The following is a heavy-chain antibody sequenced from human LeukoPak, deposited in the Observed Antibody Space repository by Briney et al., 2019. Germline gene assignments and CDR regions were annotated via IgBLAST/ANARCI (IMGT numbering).Heavy chain of an antibody. CDR3: ARGRSSTSCSHFDY. Sequence: SETLSLTCTVSGYSISSGYYWGWIRQPPGKGLEWIGSIYHSGSTYYNPSLKSRVTISVDTSKNQFSLKLSSVTAADTAVYYCARGRSSTSCSHFDYWGQGTLVTVSS. V-gene: IGHV4-38-2*02. J-gene: IGHJ4*02. CDR2: IYHSGST. CDR1: GYSISSGYY. D-gene: IGHD2-2*01.